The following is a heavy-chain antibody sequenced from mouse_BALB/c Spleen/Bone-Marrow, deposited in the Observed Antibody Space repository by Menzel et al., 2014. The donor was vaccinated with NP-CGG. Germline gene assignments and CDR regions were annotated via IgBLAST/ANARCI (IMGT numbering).Heavy chain of an antibody. D-gene: IGHD1-1*01. V-gene: IGHV1S81*02. CDR1: GYTFTSYY. J-gene: IGHJ1*01. Sequence: QVQLQQSGAELVKPGASVKLSCEASGYTFTSYYMYWVKQRPGQGLEWIGEINPSNGGTNFNEKFKSKATLTVDKSSNTAYVQLSSLTSEDSAVYHCTRSNYGYWFFDVWGAGTTVTVSS. CDR3: TRSNYGYWFFDV. CDR2: INPSNGGT.